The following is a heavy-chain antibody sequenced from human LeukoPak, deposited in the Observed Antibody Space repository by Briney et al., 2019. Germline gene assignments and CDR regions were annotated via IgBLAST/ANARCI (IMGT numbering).Heavy chain of an antibody. V-gene: IGHV3-20*01. Sequence: LAGGSLRLSCAASGFTFDDYGMSWVRQAPGKGLEWVSGINWNGGSTGYAGSVKGRFTISRDNAKNSLYLQMNSLRAEDTALYHCARDRGGSYYSSRGFDPWGQGTLVTVSS. CDR2: INWNGGST. J-gene: IGHJ5*02. CDR1: GFTFDDYG. D-gene: IGHD2-15*01. CDR3: ARDRGGSYYSSRGFDP.